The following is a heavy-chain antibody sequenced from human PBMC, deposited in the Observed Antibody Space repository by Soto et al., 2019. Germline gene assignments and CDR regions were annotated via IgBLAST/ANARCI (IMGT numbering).Heavy chain of an antibody. CDR1: GFTFYNAW. Sequence: EVQLVESGGGLVKPGGSLRLSCAASGFTFYNAWMNWVRQAPGKGLEWVGRIKRITDGGTTEYAAPVKGRFTISRDDSRNTVYLQMNSLKTEDTAVYYCTTGVMSSSNYWGQGTLVTVSS. CDR3: TTGVMSSSNY. J-gene: IGHJ4*02. V-gene: IGHV3-15*07. D-gene: IGHD6-6*01. CDR2: IKRITDGGTT.